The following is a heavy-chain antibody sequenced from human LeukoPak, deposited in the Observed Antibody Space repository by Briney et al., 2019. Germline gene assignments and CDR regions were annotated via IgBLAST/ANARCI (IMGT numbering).Heavy chain of an antibody. Sequence: GGSLRLSCAASGFTVSSNYMSWVRQAPGKGLKWVSVIYSGGSTYYADSVKGRFTISRDNSKNTLYLQMNSLRAEDTAVYYCATVYYYAMDVWGQGTTVTVSS. CDR1: GFTVSSNY. CDR2: IYSGGST. J-gene: IGHJ6*02. CDR3: ATVYYYAMDV. V-gene: IGHV3-53*01.